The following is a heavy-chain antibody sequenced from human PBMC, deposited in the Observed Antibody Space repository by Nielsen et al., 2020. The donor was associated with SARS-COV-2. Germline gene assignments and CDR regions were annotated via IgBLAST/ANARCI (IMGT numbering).Heavy chain of an antibody. CDR2: INHSGST. D-gene: IGHD5-12*01. CDR1: GGSFSGYY. J-gene: IGHJ4*02. V-gene: IGHV4-34*01. CDR3: ARVNSGYYYFDY. Sequence: SETLSLTCAVYGGSFSGYYWSWIRQPPGKGLEWIGEINHSGSTNYNPSLKSRVTISVDTSKYQFSLKLSSVTAADTAVYYCARVNSGYYYFDYWGQGTLVTVSS.